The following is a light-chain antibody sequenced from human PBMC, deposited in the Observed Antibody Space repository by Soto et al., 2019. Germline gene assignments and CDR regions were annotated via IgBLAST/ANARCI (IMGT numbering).Light chain of an antibody. J-gene: IGKJ1*01. CDR1: QGISSY. CDR2: RGS. CDR3: QQYDDYPWT. Sequence: AIRMTQSPSSFSATTGHRFTITGRASQGISSYLAWYQQKPGKAPKLLIYRGSSLESGATSRFSGTGSGTEFTLTISSMQPDDFATYYCQQYDDYPWTFGQGTKVDIK. V-gene: IGKV1-8*01.